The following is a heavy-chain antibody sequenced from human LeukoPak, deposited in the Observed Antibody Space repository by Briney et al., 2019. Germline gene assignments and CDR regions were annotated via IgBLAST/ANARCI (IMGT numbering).Heavy chain of an antibody. J-gene: IGHJ5*02. Sequence: GGSLRLSCTASRFTFSSYPMSWVPQSPGKGLEWVSAISGNGDSTYYAHPVKGRFTISRDNSKNTLYLQMNSLRAEDTALYYCGRQMVTINHWGQGTLVSVSS. V-gene: IGHV3-23*01. CDR2: ISGNGDST. CDR1: RFTFSSYP. CDR3: GRQMVTINH. D-gene: IGHD5-24*01.